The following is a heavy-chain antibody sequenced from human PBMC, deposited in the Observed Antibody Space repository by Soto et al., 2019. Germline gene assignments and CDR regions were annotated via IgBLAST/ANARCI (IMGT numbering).Heavy chain of an antibody. CDR3: AAELYSGGRRCSFDI. Sequence: GASVKVSCKTSGFTFSRSAVQWVRQARGQGLEWIGWIVIGGGNTKSAQNLQDRLTITRDMSTSTAYMELTSLRSEDTAVYYCAAELYSGGRRCSFDIWGQGTVVTVSS. V-gene: IGHV1-58*01. CDR1: GFTFSRSA. CDR2: IVIGGGNT. D-gene: IGHD2-15*01. J-gene: IGHJ3*02.